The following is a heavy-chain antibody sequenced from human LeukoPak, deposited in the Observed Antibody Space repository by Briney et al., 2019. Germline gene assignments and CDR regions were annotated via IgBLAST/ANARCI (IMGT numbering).Heavy chain of an antibody. CDR1: GFTFSSYA. CDR3: AKDEGKLWFGELFDY. V-gene: IGHV3-9*01. Sequence: GGSLRLSCAASGFTFSSYAMSWVRQAPGKGLEWVSGISWNSGSIGYADSVKGRFTISRDNAKNSLYLQMNSLRAEDTALYYCAKDEGKLWFGELFDYWGQGTLVTVSS. J-gene: IGHJ4*02. CDR2: ISWNSGSI. D-gene: IGHD3-10*01.